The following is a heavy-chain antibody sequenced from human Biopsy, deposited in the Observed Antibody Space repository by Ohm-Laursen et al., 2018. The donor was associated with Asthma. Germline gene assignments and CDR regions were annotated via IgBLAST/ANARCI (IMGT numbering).Heavy chain of an antibody. CDR3: AKRRGYSDLTDFDH. CDR1: GFVFRSHA. CDR2: VSYDGGVA. J-gene: IGHJ4*02. Sequence: SLRLSCSASGFVFRSHAMHWVRQAPGKGLEWVAIVSYDGGVAHYADSMKGRFTISRDNAKSTLYLQMNRLRTDDTAVYYCAKRRGYSDLTDFDHWGQGTLVTVSS. V-gene: IGHV3-30*18. D-gene: IGHD3-3*01.